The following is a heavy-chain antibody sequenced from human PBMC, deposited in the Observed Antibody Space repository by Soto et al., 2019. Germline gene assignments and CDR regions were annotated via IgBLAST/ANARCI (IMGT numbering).Heavy chain of an antibody. V-gene: IGHV4-39*01. CDR1: GGSISSSNYY. CDR3: ARQNCVGDCSAVIYYHGMDV. D-gene: IGHD2-21*02. CDR2: ISYSGKT. Sequence: QLQLQESGPGLVKPSETLSLTCTVSGGSISSSNYYWAWIRQPPGKGLEWIGSISYSGKTYYNPSRKRRVTISVDTSKNQFSLMLSSETAADTAVYYCARQNCVGDCSAVIYYHGMDVWGQGTTVTVSS. J-gene: IGHJ6*02.